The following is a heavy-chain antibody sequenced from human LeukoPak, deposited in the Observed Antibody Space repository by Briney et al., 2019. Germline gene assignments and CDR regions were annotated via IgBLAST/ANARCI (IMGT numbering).Heavy chain of an antibody. J-gene: IGHJ4*02. CDR1: GGSISSSSYY. V-gene: IGHV4-39*07. D-gene: IGHD3-16*01. CDR2: IYYSGST. CDR3: ARGGVWNSFADY. Sequence: PSETLSLTCTVSGGSISSSSYYWGWIRQPPGKGLEWIGSIYYSGSTYYNPSLKSRVTILVDTSKNQFSLKLSSVTAADTAVYYCARGGVWNSFADYWGQGTLVTVSS.